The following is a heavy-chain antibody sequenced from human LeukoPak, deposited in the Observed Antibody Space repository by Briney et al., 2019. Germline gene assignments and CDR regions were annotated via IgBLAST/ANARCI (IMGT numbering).Heavy chain of an antibody. J-gene: IGHJ4*02. CDR1: GFTFSSYG. CDR2: VFSGGST. D-gene: IGHD5-18*01. Sequence: GSLRLSCAASGFTFSSYGMHWVRQAPGKGLEWVSVVFSGGSTYYADSVRGRFTISRDNSKNTLYLQMNSLRAEDTAVYYCARHSYGPSIDYWGQGTLVTVSS. V-gene: IGHV3-NL1*01. CDR3: ARHSYGPSIDY.